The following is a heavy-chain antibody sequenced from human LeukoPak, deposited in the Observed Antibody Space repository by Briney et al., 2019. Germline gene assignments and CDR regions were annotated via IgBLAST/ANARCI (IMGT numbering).Heavy chain of an antibody. D-gene: IGHD6-6*01. CDR3: ARALREQYSSSSGAYYFDY. Sequence: TSQTLSPTCAVSGGSISSGGYSWSWIRQPPGRGLEWIGYIYHSGSTYYNPSHKSRVTISVDRSKNQFSLKLSSVTAAGTAVYYCARALREQYSSSSGAYYFDYWGQGTLVTVSS. CDR1: GGSISSGGYS. V-gene: IGHV4-30-2*01. CDR2: IYHSGST. J-gene: IGHJ4*02.